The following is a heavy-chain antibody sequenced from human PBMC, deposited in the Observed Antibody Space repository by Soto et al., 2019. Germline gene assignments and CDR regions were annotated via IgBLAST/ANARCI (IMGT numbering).Heavy chain of an antibody. Sequence: QVQLVQSGAEVKKPGSSVKVSCKASGGTFSSYAISWVRQAPGQGLEWMGGIIPMFGTADYAQKFQGRVTITADESPSTAYMELSSLRSEDTAVYYCAAHFHWGPYNYYYGMDVWGQGTTVTVSS. V-gene: IGHV1-69*12. J-gene: IGHJ6*02. D-gene: IGHD7-27*01. CDR2: IIPMFGTA. CDR3: AAHFHWGPYNYYYGMDV. CDR1: GGTFSSYA.